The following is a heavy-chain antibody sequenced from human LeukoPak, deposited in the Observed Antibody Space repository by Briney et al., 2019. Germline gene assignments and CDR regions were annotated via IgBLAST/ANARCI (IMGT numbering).Heavy chain of an antibody. CDR2: IFYSGST. Sequence: PSETLSLTCTVSGDSIRSYDWNWIRQPPGKGLEWIGSIFYSGSTHYNPSLKSRVIISVDTSKSQVSLKLSSVTAADTAVYYCTRDPTPIWGQGTMVTVSS. CDR1: GDSIRSYD. J-gene: IGHJ3*02. D-gene: IGHD4-17*01. CDR3: TRDPTPI. V-gene: IGHV4-59*01.